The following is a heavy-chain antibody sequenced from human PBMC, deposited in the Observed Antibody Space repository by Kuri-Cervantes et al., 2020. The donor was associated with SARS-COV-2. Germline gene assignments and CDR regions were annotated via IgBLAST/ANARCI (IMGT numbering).Heavy chain of an antibody. CDR2: VKTNSGNT. J-gene: IGHJ4*02. CDR1: GDSFSSYS. CDR3: YCAPKEGFDS. V-gene: IGHV1-8*02. Sequence: ASVKVSCKASGDSFSSYSFNWVRQAPGQGLEWMGMVKTNSGNTLYAQFFQGRVTMTGDISTSTVYMELSSLTSEDTAIYYCYCAPKEGFDSWGQGTLVTVSS. D-gene: IGHD2-21*01.